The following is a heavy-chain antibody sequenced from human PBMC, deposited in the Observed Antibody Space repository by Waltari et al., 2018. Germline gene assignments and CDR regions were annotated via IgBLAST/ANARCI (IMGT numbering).Heavy chain of an antibody. V-gene: IGHV4-38-2*01. J-gene: IGHJ6*03. D-gene: IGHD3-10*01. CDR3: ARVGFGELFFNSLYYYYYMDV. CDR1: DYSISSDYY. CDR2: IYHSGGT. Sequence: QVQLQESGPGLVKPSETLSLTCAVSDYSISSDYYWGWIRQPPGKGLEWIWSIYHSGGTSYNPSLKSRVTISVDTSKNQFSLKLNSVTAADTAVYYCARVGFGELFFNSLYYYYYMDVWGKGTTVTVSS.